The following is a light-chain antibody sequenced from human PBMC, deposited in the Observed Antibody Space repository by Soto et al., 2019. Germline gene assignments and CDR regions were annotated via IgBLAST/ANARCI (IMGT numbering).Light chain of an antibody. CDR2: DVS. Sequence: QSVLTQPRSVSGSPGQSVAISCTGTSSDVGLYNYVSWYQQHPGKAPKLMIYDVSKWPSGVPDRFSGSKSGNTASLTISGLQAEDEADYYCCSYAGTYTWVFGGGTKLTV. J-gene: IGLJ3*02. V-gene: IGLV2-11*01. CDR3: CSYAGTYTWV. CDR1: SSDVGLYNY.